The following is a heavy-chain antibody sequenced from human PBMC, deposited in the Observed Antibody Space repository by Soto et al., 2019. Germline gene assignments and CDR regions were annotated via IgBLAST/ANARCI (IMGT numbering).Heavy chain of an antibody. CDR1: GYTFTSYA. V-gene: IGHV1-3*01. Sequence: QVQLVQSGAEVKKPGASVKVSCKASGYTFTSYAMHWVRQAPGQRLEWMGWINAGNGNTKYSQKFQGRVTITRDTSASTAYMELSSLRSEDTAVYYCAREGPHSSSWYETGWFDPWGQGTLVTVSS. D-gene: IGHD6-13*01. CDR3: AREGPHSSSWYETGWFDP. J-gene: IGHJ5*02. CDR2: INAGNGNT.